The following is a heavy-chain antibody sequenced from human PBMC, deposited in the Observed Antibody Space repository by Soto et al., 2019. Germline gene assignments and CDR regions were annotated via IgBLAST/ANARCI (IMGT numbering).Heavy chain of an antibody. J-gene: IGHJ6*02. CDR2: IYYSGST. V-gene: IGHV4-30-4*01. D-gene: IGHD2-8*01. CDR3: AREPPTVLGMDV. Sequence: SETLSLTCTVSGGSISSGDYYWSWIRQPPGKGLEWIGYIYYSGSTYYNPSLKSRVTISVDTSKNQFSLKLRSVTAADTAVYYCAREPPTVLGMDVWGQGTTVTVSS. CDR1: GGSISSGDYY.